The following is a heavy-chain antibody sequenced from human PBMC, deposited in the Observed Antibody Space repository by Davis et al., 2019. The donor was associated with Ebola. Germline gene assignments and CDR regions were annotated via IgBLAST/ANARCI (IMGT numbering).Heavy chain of an antibody. D-gene: IGHD6-13*01. CDR1: GFTFSSSA. V-gene: IGHV1-58*02. CDR3: ARDRGLIAAAGTFDY. Sequence: AASVKVSCKAFGFTFSSSAMQWVRQARGQRLEWIGWIVVGSGNTNYAQKLQGRVTMTTDTSTSTAYMELRSLRSDDTAVYYCARDRGLIAAAGTFDYWGQGTLVTVSS. J-gene: IGHJ4*02. CDR2: IVVGSGNT.